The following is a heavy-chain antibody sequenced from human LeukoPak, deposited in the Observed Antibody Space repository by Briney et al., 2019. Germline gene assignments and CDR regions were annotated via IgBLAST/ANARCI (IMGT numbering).Heavy chain of an antibody. CDR2: INSDGSSS. D-gene: IGHD4-23*01. CDR1: GFTFSNYW. Sequence: GGSLRLSCAASGFTFSNYWMHWVRQAPGKGLMWVSRINSDGSSSSYADPVKGRSTISRDNAKNTLYLQMNSLRAEDTAVYYCAPTDYGAKGNWFDPWGQGTLVTVSS. CDR3: APTDYGAKGNWFDP. V-gene: IGHV3-74*01. J-gene: IGHJ5*02.